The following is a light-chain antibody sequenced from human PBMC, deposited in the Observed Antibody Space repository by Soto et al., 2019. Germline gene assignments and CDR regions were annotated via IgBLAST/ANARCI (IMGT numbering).Light chain of an antibody. CDR3: QSYDSSLSGYV. J-gene: IGLJ1*01. Sequence: QSVLTQPPSASGTPGQGVTISCSGSTSNIGSNYVYWYQQLPGTAPKLLIYRNNQRPSGVPDRFSGSKSGTSASLAITGLQAEDKADYYCQSYDSSLSGYVFGTGTKVTVL. CDR2: RNN. V-gene: IGLV1-47*01. CDR1: TSNIGSNY.